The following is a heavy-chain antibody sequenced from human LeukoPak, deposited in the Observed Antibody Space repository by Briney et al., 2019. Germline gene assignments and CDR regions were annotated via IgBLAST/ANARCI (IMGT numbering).Heavy chain of an antibody. CDR1: GFTFSSYS. CDR2: ISSSSSYI. CDR3: ARVGDFWSVYYIAYYHYMDV. J-gene: IGHJ6*03. V-gene: IGHV3-21*01. D-gene: IGHD3-3*01. Sequence: GGSLRLSCAASGFTFSSYSMNWVRQAPGKGLEWVSSISSSSSYIYYADSVKGRFTISRDNAKNSLYLQMNSLRAEDTAVYYCARVGDFWSVYYIAYYHYMDVWGKGTTVTVSS.